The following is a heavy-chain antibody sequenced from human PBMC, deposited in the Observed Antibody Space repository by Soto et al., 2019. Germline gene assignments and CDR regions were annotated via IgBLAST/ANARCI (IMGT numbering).Heavy chain of an antibody. V-gene: IGHV1-18*01. D-gene: IGHD3-9*01. CDR3: ARAFYDILTGYYTPGADYDYMDV. J-gene: IGHJ6*03. CDR2: ISAYNGNT. CDR1: GYTFTSYG. Sequence: VQLVQSGAEVKKPGASVKVSCKASGYTFTSYGISWVRQAPGHGLEWMGWISAYNGNTNYAQKLQGRVTMTTDTAPSTAYMELRSLRSDDTAVYYCARAFYDILTGYYTPGADYDYMDVWGKGTTVTVSS.